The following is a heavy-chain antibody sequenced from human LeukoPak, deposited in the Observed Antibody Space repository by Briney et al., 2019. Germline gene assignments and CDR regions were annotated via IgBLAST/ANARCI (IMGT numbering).Heavy chain of an antibody. V-gene: IGHV4-39*01. CDR2: IYYSGST. J-gene: IGHJ5*02. D-gene: IGHD2-21*01. CDR1: GGSISSSSYY. Sequence: SETLSLTCTVSGGSISSSSYYWGWIRQPPGTGLEWIGSIYYSGSTYYNPSLKSRVTISVDTSKNQFSLKLSSVTAADTAVYYCARRAVMTAPAGFDPWGQGTLVTVSS. CDR3: ARRAVMTAPAGFDP.